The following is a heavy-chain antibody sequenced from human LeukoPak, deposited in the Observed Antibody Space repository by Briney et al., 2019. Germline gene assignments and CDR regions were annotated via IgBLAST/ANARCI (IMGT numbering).Heavy chain of an antibody. Sequence: PSETLSLTCTVSGDPIGGSNYYWAWIRQSPGKGLEWIGSVFYSGNTYYNPSLKSRVTISVDTSKNQFSLNLYSVTAADTATYYCARRGITYSSSFFAYWGQGTLVTV. CDR3: ARRGITYSSSFFAY. J-gene: IGHJ4*02. V-gene: IGHV4-39*01. CDR2: VFYSGNT. D-gene: IGHD6-13*01. CDR1: GDPIGGSNYY.